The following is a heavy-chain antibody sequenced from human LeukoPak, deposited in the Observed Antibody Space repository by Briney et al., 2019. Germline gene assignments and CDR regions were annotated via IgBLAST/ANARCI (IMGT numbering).Heavy chain of an antibody. CDR3: ARSAVAGTHYFDY. J-gene: IGHJ4*02. V-gene: IGHV1-2*02. D-gene: IGHD6-19*01. Sequence: ASVKVSCKASGYTFTGYYMHWVRQAPGQGFEWMGWINPNSGGTNYAQKLQGRVTMTTDTSTSTAYMELRSLRSDDTAVYYCARSAVAGTHYFDYWGQGTLVTVSS. CDR1: GYTFTGYY. CDR2: INPNSGGT.